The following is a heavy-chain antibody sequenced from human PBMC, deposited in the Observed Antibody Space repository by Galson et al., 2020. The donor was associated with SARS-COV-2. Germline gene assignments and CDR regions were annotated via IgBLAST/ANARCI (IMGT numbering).Heavy chain of an antibody. CDR2: LNSKKDGGTT. CDR3: AGRIAAAAPYYYYYAMDL. V-gene: IGHV3-15*05. J-gene: IGHJ6*02. D-gene: IGHD6-13*01. CDR1: GFTFRNAW. Sequence: GGSLRLSCAASGFTFRNAWMSWVRQAPGKGLEWVGLLNSKKDGGTTDYAAPVKGRFTMSRDDSKNTLYMQMNSLTTEDTAVYYCAGRIAAAAPYYYYYAMDLWGPGTAVTVSS.